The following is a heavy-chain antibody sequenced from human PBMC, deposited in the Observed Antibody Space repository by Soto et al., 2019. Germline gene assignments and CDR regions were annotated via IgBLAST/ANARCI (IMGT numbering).Heavy chain of an antibody. CDR2: ISGSGGST. Sequence: EVPLLESGGTLVQPGGSLRLSCAASGFRFPNYAMTWVRQAPGKGLEWVSAISGSGGSTYYADSVKGRFTISRDNSENTLYLQMNRLRAEDTAVYYCAKDLYLSASGTLHYWGQGTLVTVSA. CDR1: GFRFPNYA. V-gene: IGHV3-23*01. J-gene: IGHJ4*02. D-gene: IGHD3-10*01. CDR3: AKDLYLSASGTLHY.